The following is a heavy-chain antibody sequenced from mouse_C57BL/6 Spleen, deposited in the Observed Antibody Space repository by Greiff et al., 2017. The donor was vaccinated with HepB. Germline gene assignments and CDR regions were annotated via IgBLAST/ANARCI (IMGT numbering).Heavy chain of an antibody. Sequence: EVQRVESGGGLVQPKGSLKLSCAASGFSFNTYAMNWVRQAPGKGLEWVASIRSKSNNYATYYADSVKDRFTISRDDSESMLYLQRNNMKTEDTAMYYCVRKKLYDYDEGNAMDYWGQGTSVTVSS. CDR3: VRKKLYDYDEGNAMDY. CDR2: IRSKSNNYAT. D-gene: IGHD2-4*01. J-gene: IGHJ4*01. V-gene: IGHV10-1*01. CDR1: GFSFNTYA.